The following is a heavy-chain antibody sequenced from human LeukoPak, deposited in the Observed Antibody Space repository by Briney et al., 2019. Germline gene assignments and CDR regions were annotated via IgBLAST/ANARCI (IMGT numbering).Heavy chain of an antibody. Sequence: PGRSLRLSCAASGFTFDDYAMHWVRHAPGKGLEWVSGISWNSGSIGYADSVKGRFTISRDNAKNSLYLQMNSVRAEDTALYYCAKAWGIAEVITAAVDYWGQGTLVTVSS. D-gene: IGHD3-22*01. CDR1: GFTFDDYA. V-gene: IGHV3-9*01. CDR3: AKAWGIAEVITAAVDY. CDR2: ISWNSGSI. J-gene: IGHJ4*02.